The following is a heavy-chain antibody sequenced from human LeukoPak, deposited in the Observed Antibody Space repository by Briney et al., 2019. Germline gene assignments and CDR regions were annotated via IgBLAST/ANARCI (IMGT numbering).Heavy chain of an antibody. V-gene: IGHV3-7*01. CDR2: IKEDGSEK. CDR3: ARIHSGSYYMGFDY. J-gene: IGHJ4*02. D-gene: IGHD1-26*01. CDR1: GFTFSTYW. Sequence: GGSLRLSCEASGFTFSTYWMTCVRQAPGKGLEWVANIKEDGSEKSYVDSVKGRFTISKDNAKNSLYLQMNSLRAEDTAVYYCARIHSGSYYMGFDYWGQGALVTVSS.